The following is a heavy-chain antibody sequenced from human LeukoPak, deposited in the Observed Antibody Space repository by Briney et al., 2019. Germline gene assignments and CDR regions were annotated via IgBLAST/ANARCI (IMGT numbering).Heavy chain of an antibody. CDR3: ARLTGYSSESWFDP. J-gene: IGHJ5*02. D-gene: IGHD3-9*01. CDR2: IYYSGST. Sequence: SGTLSLTCTVSGGSISSSSYYWGWIRQPPGKGLEWIGSIYYSGSTYYNPSLKSRVTISVDTSKNQFSLKLSSVTAADTAVYYCARLTGYSSESWFDPWGQGTLVTVSS. V-gene: IGHV4-39*07. CDR1: GGSISSSSYY.